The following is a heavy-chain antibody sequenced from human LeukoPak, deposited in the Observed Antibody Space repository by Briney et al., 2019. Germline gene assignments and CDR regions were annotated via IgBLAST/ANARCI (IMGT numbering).Heavy chain of an antibody. CDR2: IYWNDDK. CDR1: GFSLSTSGVG. Sequence: ESGPTLVNPTQTLTLTCTFSGFSLSTSGVGVGWIRQPPGKALEWLALIYWNDDKRYSPSLKSRLTITKDTSKNQVVLTMTSMDPVDTATHYCAHSGLVEYSSSSDPHNGYYYMDVWGKGTTVTVSS. CDR3: AHSGLVEYSSSSDPHNGYYYMDV. V-gene: IGHV2-5*01. D-gene: IGHD6-6*01. J-gene: IGHJ6*03.